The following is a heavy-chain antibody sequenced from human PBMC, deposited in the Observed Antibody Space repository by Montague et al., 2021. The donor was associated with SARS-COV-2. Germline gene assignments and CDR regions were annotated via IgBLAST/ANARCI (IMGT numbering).Heavy chain of an antibody. J-gene: IGHJ6*02. CDR1: GFTFSSYA. D-gene: IGHD3-9*01. CDR3: ARDPFYYDILTGYIYPAYYYYYGMDV. V-gene: IGHV3-30-3*01. CDR2: ISYDGSNK. Sequence: SLRLSCAASGFTFSSYAMRWVRQAPGKGLEWVAVISYDGSNKYYADSVKGRFTISRDNSKNTLYLQMNSLRAEDTAVYYCARDPFYYDILTGYIYPAYYYYYGMDVWGQGTTVTVSS.